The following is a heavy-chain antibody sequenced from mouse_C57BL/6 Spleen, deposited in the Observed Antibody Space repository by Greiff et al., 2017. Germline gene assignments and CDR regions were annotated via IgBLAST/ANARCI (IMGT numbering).Heavy chain of an antibody. CDR2: IWSGGST. D-gene: IGHD2-3*01. Sequence: VQVVESGPGLVQPSQSLSITCPVSGFSLTSYGVHWVRPSPGKGREWLGVIWSGGSTDYNAAFISRLSISKDNSKSPVLFKMNSLKADDTPIYYCAGGYDRYFDVWGTGTTVTVSS. V-gene: IGHV2-2*01. CDR3: AGGYDRYFDV. J-gene: IGHJ1*03. CDR1: GFSLTSYG.